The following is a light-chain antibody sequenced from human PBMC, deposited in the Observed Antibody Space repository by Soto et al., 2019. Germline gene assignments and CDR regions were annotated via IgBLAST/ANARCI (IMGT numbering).Light chain of an antibody. CDR1: QSVSSY. J-gene: IGKJ5*01. V-gene: IGKV3-11*01. CDR2: DAS. CDR3: QQRSNWPPIT. Sequence: VGLTHSPSTLSLSPLERATLSFMSSQSVSSYLAWYQQKPGQAPRLLIYDASNRATGIPARFSGSGSGTDFTLTISSLEPEDFAVYYCQQRSNWPPITFGQGTRLEIK.